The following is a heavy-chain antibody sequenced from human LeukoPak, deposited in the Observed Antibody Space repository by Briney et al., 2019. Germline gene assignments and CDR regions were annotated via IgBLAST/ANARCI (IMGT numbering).Heavy chain of an antibody. CDR2: INPRGGST. CDR3: ARVGSAAATADY. J-gene: IGHJ4*02. D-gene: IGHD6-25*01. V-gene: IGHV1-46*01. Sequence: ASVKVSCKASGYTFTTYYMHCMRQAPGQGPEWMGIINPRGGSTDYSQKFQGRITMTSDTSTSTVYMELSSLRSDDTAVYFCARVGSAAATADYWGQGTLVTVSS. CDR1: GYTFTTYY.